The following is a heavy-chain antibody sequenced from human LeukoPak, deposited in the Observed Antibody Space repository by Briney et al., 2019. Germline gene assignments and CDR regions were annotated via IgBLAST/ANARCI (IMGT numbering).Heavy chain of an antibody. CDR2: ISSTSNYI. J-gene: IGHJ5*02. Sequence: PGGSLRLSCAASGFTFSDYYMSWIRQAPGKGLEWVSSISSTSNYINYADSVKGRFTISRDNAKSSLYLQMNSLRVDDTAVYYCARTVFGAYNWFDPWGQGALVTVSS. V-gene: IGHV3-11*06. CDR3: ARTVFGAYNWFDP. CDR1: GFTFSDYY. D-gene: IGHD3-3*01.